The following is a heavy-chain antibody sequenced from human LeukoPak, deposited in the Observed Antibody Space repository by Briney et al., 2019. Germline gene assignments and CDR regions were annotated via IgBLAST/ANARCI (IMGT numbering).Heavy chain of an antibody. V-gene: IGHV3-23*01. Sequence: GGSLRLSCAASGFTFSSYAMSWVRQAPGKGLEWVSGISATGGSTYYADSVKGRFTISRDNSKNTLYLQMTILRVEDTAVYYCAKGRGSSFGSDDRWDYWGQGTLVTVST. J-gene: IGHJ4*02. CDR1: GFTFSSYA. D-gene: IGHD5-18*01. CDR2: ISATGGST. CDR3: AKGRGSSFGSDDRWDY.